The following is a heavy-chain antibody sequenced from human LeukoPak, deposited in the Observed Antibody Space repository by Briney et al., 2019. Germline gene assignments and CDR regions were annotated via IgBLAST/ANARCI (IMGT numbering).Heavy chain of an antibody. CDR3: ARDYGPPPAIAAAGTDY. D-gene: IGHD6-13*01. Sequence: ASVKVSCKASGYTFTSYGISWVRQAPGQGLEWMGWISAYNGNTNYAQKLQGRVTMTTDTSTSTAYMELRSLRSDDTAVYYCARDYGPPPAIAAAGTDYWGQGTLVTVSS. J-gene: IGHJ4*02. V-gene: IGHV1-18*01. CDR2: ISAYNGNT. CDR1: GYTFTSYG.